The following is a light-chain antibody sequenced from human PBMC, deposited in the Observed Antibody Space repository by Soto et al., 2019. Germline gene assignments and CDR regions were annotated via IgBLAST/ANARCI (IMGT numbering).Light chain of an antibody. CDR2: AAT. J-gene: IGKJ3*01. CDR1: HSVASY. Sequence: DIQMTQSPSSLSASVGDRVTITCRASHSVASYFNWFQQRPGKAPSLLIYAATTLHTGVPSRFSGSRSGTNFTLTISRLQPEDFATYYCKESSTTPAFTFGPGTKVDFK. V-gene: IGKV1-39*01. CDR3: KESSTTPAFT.